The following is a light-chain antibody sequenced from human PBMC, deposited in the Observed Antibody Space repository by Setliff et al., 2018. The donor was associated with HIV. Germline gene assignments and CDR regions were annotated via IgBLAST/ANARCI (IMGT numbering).Light chain of an antibody. V-gene: IGLV1-44*01. J-gene: IGLJ1*01. Sequence: VLTQPPSASGTPGQLVTISCSGSSSNIGRRTVNWYQQVPGMAPKLLIYSQNQRPSGVPDRFSASKSGTSASLAISGLQSDDEADYYCSAWDDSLNACVFGTGTKATVL. CDR2: SQN. CDR1: SSNIGRRT. CDR3: SAWDDSLNACV.